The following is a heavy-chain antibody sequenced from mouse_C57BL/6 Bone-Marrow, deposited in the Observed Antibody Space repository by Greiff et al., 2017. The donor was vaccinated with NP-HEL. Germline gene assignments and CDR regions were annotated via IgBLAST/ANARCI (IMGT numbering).Heavy chain of an antibody. CDR2: IDPSDSYT. V-gene: IGHV1-69*01. Sequence: QVQLKESGAELVMPGASVKLSCKASGYTFTSYWMHWVKQRPGQGLEWIGEIDPSDSYTNYNQKFKGKSTLTVDKSSSTAYMQLSSLTSDDSAVYYCARLWFAYWGQGTLVTVSA. J-gene: IGHJ3*01. CDR1: GYTFTSYW. CDR3: ARLWFAY.